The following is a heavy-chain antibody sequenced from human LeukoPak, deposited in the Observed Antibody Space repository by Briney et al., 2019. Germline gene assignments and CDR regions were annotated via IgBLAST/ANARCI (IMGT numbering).Heavy chain of an antibody. V-gene: IGHV3-23*01. J-gene: IGHJ4*02. CDR2: ISGSGGST. CDR1: GFTFSSYS. D-gene: IGHD3-3*01. Sequence: PGGSLRLSCAASGFTFSSYSMSWVRQAPGKGLEWVSGISGSGGSTDYADSVKGRFTISRDNSKNTLYLQMNSLRVEDTAVYYCAKVGTYYDFWSGYLFDYWGQGTLVTVSS. CDR3: AKVGTYYDFWSGYLFDY.